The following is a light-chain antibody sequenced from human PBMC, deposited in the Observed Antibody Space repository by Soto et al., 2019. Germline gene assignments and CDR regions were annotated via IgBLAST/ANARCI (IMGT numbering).Light chain of an antibody. CDR2: NYV. V-gene: IGLV1-40*01. Sequence: QSVLTQPPSVSGAPGQRVTISCAGTSSNIGAGYGVHWYQQLPERAPKLLIHNYVNRPSGVPDRFSGSKSGTSASLAITGLQGEDEGDYYCQSYDSNLSGSLFGGGTKLTVL. J-gene: IGLJ2*01. CDR1: SSNIGAGYG. CDR3: QSYDSNLSGSL.